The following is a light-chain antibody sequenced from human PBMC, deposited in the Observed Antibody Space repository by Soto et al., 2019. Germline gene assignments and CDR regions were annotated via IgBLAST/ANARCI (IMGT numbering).Light chain of an antibody. J-gene: IGKJ1*01. V-gene: IGKV3-15*01. CDR2: GAS. Sequence: EIVMTQSPATLSVSPGERATLSCRASQSVSSNLAWYQQKPGQVPRLLIYGASTRATGIPARFGGSGSGTEFTLTISSLQSEDFEVYYCQQYNNRPPWTFGQGTKVEIK. CDR1: QSVSSN. CDR3: QQYNNRPPWT.